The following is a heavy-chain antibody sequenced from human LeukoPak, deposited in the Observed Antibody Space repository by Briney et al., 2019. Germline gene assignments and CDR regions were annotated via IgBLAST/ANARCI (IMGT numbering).Heavy chain of an antibody. Sequence: GGSLRLSCAASGFTFSSYSMNWVRQAPGKGLEWVSSISSSSSYIYYADSVKGRFTISRDNAKNSLYLQMNSLRAEDTAVYYCATEMTTVTTVDYRGQGTLVTVSS. CDR2: ISSSSSYI. CDR3: ATEMTTVTTVDY. CDR1: GFTFSSYS. J-gene: IGHJ4*02. D-gene: IGHD4-17*01. V-gene: IGHV3-21*01.